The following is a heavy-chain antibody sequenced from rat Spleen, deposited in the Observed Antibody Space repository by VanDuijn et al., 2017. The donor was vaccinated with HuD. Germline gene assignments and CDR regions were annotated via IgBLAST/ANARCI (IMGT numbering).Heavy chain of an antibody. Sequence: EVQLVESGGGLVQPGRSLKLSCAASGFTFSDYYMAWVRQAPTKGLEWVASISYEGSSTYYGDSVKGRFTISRDNAKSTLYLQMNSLRSEDTATYYCARQKFITMMVVITSDWYFDFWGPGTMVTVSS. V-gene: IGHV5-22*01. CDR1: GFTFSDYY. J-gene: IGHJ1*01. CDR2: ISYEGSST. D-gene: IGHD1-12*02. CDR3: ARQKFITMMVVITSDWYFDF.